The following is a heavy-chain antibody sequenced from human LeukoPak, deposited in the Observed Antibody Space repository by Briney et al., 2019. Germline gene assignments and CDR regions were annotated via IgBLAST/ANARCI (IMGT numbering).Heavy chain of an antibody. J-gene: IGHJ6*03. Sequence: ASVKVSCKASGYTFTGYYMHWVRQAPGQGLEWMGWISAYNGNTNYAQKLQGRVTMTTDTSTSTAYMELRSLRSDDTAVYYCARRGAYCSSTSCYAYYYMDVWGKGTTVTVSS. CDR3: ARRGAYCSSTSCYAYYYMDV. V-gene: IGHV1-18*04. CDR2: ISAYNGNT. D-gene: IGHD2-2*01. CDR1: GYTFTGYY.